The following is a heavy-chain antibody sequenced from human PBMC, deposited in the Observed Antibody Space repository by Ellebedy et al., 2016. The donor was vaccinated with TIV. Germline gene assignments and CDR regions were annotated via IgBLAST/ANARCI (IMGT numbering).Heavy chain of an antibody. V-gene: IGHV1-18*01. CDR3: ARRRLGGGHWYFDF. CDR2: IAVYNGHT. J-gene: IGHJ2*01. D-gene: IGHD3-10*01. Sequence: ASVKVSXXVSGYTFTRYGMSWVRQAPGQGLEWMGWIAVYNGHTKYAQKFQDRVVMTTETATSTVYMELRSLRSDDTAVYYCARRRLGGGHWYFDFWGRGTLVTVSS. CDR1: GYTFTRYG.